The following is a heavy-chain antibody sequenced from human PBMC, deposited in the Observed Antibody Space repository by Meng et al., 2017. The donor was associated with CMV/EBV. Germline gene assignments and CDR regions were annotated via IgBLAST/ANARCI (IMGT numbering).Heavy chain of an antibody. D-gene: IGHD3-22*01. CDR2: ISYDGSNK. CDR1: GFTFSSYA. CDR3: ARDPDGYSYFDY. J-gene: IGHJ4*02. V-gene: IGHV3-30-3*01. Sequence: QVQLVESGGGVVQPGRSLRLSCAASGFTFSSYAMHWVRQAPGKGLEWVAVISYDGSNKYYADSVKGRFTISRDNSKNTLYLQTNSLRAEDPAVYYCARDPDGYSYFDYWGQGTLVTVSS.